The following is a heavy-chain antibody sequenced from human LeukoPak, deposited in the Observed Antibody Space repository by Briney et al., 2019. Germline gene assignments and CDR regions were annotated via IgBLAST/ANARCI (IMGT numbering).Heavy chain of an antibody. D-gene: IGHD6-19*01. CDR3: ARSRGQWLERVYYYYAMDV. Sequence: GASVKVSCKASGYTFSNYGISWVRQAPGQGFEWVGWISAYNGQTKYAEKFQGRVTMTTDAPTSTANMELRSLRLNDTAVYYCARSRGQWLERVYYYYAMDVWGQGTTVTVSS. J-gene: IGHJ6*02. CDR2: ISAYNGQT. V-gene: IGHV1-18*01. CDR1: GYTFSNYG.